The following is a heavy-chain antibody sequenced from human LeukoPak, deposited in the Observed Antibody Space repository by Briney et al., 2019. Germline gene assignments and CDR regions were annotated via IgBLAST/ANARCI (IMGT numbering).Heavy chain of an antibody. CDR2: INTNTGNP. J-gene: IGHJ4*02. D-gene: IGHD4-23*01. CDR3: AREVAPGGFDY. Sequence: GASVKVSCKASGYTFTSYGISWVRQAPGQGLEWMGWINTNTGNPTYAQDFTGRFVFSLDTSVSTAYLQISNLKAEDTAVYYCAREVAPGGFDYWGQGTLVTVSS. V-gene: IGHV7-4-1*02. CDR1: GYTFTSYG.